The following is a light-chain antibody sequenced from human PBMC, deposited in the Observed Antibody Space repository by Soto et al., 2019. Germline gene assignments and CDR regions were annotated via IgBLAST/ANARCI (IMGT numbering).Light chain of an antibody. V-gene: IGKV3-20*01. CDR1: QSLTNNF. Sequence: EIVLTQPPGTLSLSPGERVTLSCRASQSLTNNFLAWYQQRPGQSPRLLIYGASTRVTGIPDRFSGSVSGTDFTLTISRLEPEDFAVYYCQHYDGSQYSFGQGTKLDIK. J-gene: IGKJ2*03. CDR2: GAS. CDR3: QHYDGSQYS.